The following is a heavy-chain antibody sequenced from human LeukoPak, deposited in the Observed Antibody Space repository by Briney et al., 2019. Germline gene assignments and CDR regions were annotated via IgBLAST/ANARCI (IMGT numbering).Heavy chain of an antibody. Sequence: ASVKVSCKASGYTFTSYGISWVRQAPGQGLEWMGWISAYNGNTNYAQKLQGRVTMTTDTSTSTAYMELRSPRSDDTAVYYCARDGYYYDSSGYYPFWYWGQGTLVTVSS. CDR1: GYTFTSYG. CDR2: ISAYNGNT. J-gene: IGHJ4*02. D-gene: IGHD3-22*01. CDR3: ARDGYYYDSSGYYPFWY. V-gene: IGHV1-18*01.